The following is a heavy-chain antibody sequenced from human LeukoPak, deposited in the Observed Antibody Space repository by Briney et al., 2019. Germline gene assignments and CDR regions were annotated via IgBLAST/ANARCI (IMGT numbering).Heavy chain of an antibody. Sequence: ASVKVSCKASGYTFTSYGISWVRQAPGQGLEWMGWISAYNGNTNYAQKLQGRVTMTTDTSTSTAYMELRSLRSDDTAVYYCARGFRQRLDPDNWFDPWGQGTLVTVSS. J-gene: IGHJ5*02. V-gene: IGHV1-18*01. CDR2: ISAYNGNT. D-gene: IGHD6-25*01. CDR1: GYTFTSYG. CDR3: ARGFRQRLDPDNWFDP.